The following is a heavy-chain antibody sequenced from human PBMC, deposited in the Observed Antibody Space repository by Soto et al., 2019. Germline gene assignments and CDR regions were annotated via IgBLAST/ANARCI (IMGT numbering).Heavy chain of an antibody. D-gene: IGHD2-15*01. CDR3: ARHCSGGSCSRRDAFDI. J-gene: IGHJ3*02. V-gene: IGHV4-59*01. CDR1: GGSISSYY. Sequence: QVQLQESGPGLVKPSETLSLTCTVSGGSISSYYWSWIRQPPGKGLEWIGYIYYSGSTNYNPSLKSRVTISVDTSKIQFSLELTSVTAADTAVYYCARHCSGGSCSRRDAFDIWGQGTMVTVSS. CDR2: IYYSGST.